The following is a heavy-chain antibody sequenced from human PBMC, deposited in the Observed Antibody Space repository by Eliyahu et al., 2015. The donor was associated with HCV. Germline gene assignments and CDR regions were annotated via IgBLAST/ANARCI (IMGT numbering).Heavy chain of an antibody. D-gene: IGHD5-18*01. V-gene: IGHV4-31*03. CDR1: GGSISSGGYY. Sequence: QVQLQESGPGLVKPSQTLSLTCTVSGGSISSGGYYWSWIRQHPGKGLEWIGYIYYSGSTYYNPSLKSRVTISVDTSKNQFSLKLSSVTAADTAVYYCARVDTAMYYYYGMDVWGQGTTVTVSS. CDR2: IYYSGST. CDR3: ARVDTAMYYYYGMDV. J-gene: IGHJ6*02.